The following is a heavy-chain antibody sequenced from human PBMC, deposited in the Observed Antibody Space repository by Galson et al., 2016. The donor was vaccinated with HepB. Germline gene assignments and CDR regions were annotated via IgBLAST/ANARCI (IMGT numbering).Heavy chain of an antibody. Sequence: SVKVSCKASGYSFTSYDINWVRQATGQGLEWMGWMNPNIANTGYAQKFQDRVTLTTDTSTSTTYMELRSLISDDTAVYYCARHYSSTWPAGLIFDSWGPGTRVTVSS. V-gene: IGHV1-8*01. CDR3: ARHYSSTWPAGLIFDS. J-gene: IGHJ4*02. CDR1: GYSFTSYD. D-gene: IGHD6-6*01. CDR2: MNPNIANT.